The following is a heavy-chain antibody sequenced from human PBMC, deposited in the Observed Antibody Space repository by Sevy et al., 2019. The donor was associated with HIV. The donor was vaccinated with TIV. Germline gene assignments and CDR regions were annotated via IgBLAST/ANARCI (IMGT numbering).Heavy chain of an antibody. CDR3: ARDCSSTSCLWGLDV. CDR2: IKRDGREK. J-gene: IGHJ6*02. CDR1: GFTFSNYW. V-gene: IGHV3-7*03. D-gene: IGHD2-2*01. Sequence: GESLKISCAASGFTFSNYWMSWVRQAPGKGLEWVANIKRDGREKYYMASVKGRFTISRDNAKNSLYLQINSLRAEDTAMDYCARDCSSTSCLWGLDVWGQGTTVTVSS.